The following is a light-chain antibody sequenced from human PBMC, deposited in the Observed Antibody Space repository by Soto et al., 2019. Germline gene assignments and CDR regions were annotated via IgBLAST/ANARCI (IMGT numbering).Light chain of an antibody. CDR2: GAS. J-gene: IGKJ1*01. CDR3: QQRYNWPGT. CDR1: QSVGSN. Sequence: EIILTQSPVTLSVSPGERATLSCRASQSVGSNLAWYQQKPGQAPRLLIYGASTRATGVPPRFSGSGSETDFTLTISSLEPEDSAVYYCQQRYNWPGTFGQGTKVDIK. V-gene: IGKV3-15*01.